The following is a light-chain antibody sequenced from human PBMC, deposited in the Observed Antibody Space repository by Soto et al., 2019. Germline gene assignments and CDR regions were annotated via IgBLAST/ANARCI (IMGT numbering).Light chain of an antibody. V-gene: IGLV2-14*01. CDR3: TSYTSSSTQV. CDR2: EVT. J-gene: IGLJ1*01. CDR1: SSDVGGYDY. Sequence: QSALTQPASVSGSPGQSITISCTGTSSDVGGYDYVSWYQQRPGTAPRLIIFEVTNRPSGVSNRFSGSKSGNTASLTISGLQAEDEADYYCTSYTSSSTQVFGTGTKVTVL.